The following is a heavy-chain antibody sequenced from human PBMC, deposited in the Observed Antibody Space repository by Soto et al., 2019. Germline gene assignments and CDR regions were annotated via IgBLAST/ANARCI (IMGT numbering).Heavy chain of an antibody. CDR3: AREGDAFGAPFDY. CDR1: GVSVSSDDYF. CDR2: IHHPGST. Sequence: QVQLQESGPGLVKPSQTLSLTCTVSGVSVSSDDYFWSWIRQPPGKGLEWIGYIHHPGSTHYNPSRKSRVPISVDTSKNEFSLKLSSVTAADTAVYYCAREGDAFGAPFDYWGQGTLVTVSS. V-gene: IGHV4-30-4*01. J-gene: IGHJ4*02. D-gene: IGHD3-10*01.